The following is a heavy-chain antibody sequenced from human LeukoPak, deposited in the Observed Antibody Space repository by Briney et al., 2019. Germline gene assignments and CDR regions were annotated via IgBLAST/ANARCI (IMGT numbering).Heavy chain of an antibody. J-gene: IGHJ4*02. CDR2: ISYDGSNK. V-gene: IGHV3-30-3*01. Sequence: PGRSLRLSCAASGFTFSSYAMHWVRQAPGKGLEWVAVISYDGSNKYYADSVEGRFTISRDNSKNTLYLQMNSLRAEDTAVYYCARDGITFGGVIVYYFDYWGQGTLVTVSS. CDR3: ARDGITFGGVIVYYFDY. D-gene: IGHD3-16*02. CDR1: GFTFSSYA.